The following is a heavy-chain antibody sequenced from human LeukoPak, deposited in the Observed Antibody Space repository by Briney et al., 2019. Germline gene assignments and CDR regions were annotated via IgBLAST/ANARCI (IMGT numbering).Heavy chain of an antibody. CDR3: ARGGIQLWSYYYYYMDV. Sequence: SETLSLTCTVSGGSISSSSYYWGWIRQPPGKGLEWIGSIYYSGGTYYNPSLKSRVTISVDTSKNQFSLKLSSVTAADTAVYYCARGGIQLWSYYYYYMDVWGKGTTVTVSS. CDR1: GGSISSSSYY. D-gene: IGHD5-18*01. J-gene: IGHJ6*03. CDR2: IYYSGGT. V-gene: IGHV4-39*01.